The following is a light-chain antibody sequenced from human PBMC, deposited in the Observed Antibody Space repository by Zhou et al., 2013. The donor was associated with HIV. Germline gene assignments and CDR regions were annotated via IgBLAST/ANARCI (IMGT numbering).Light chain of an antibody. CDR1: QDISSW. J-gene: IGKJ2*01. Sequence: DIQMTQSPSSVSASIGDRVTITCRASQDISSWLAWYQQNPGKAPRLLIYGASGLQSGVPSRFSGSGSGTDYTLTISSLQPEDFATYYCQQYYGTPYTFGQGTKLEI. CDR3: QQYYGTPYT. V-gene: IGKV1-12*01. CDR2: GAS.